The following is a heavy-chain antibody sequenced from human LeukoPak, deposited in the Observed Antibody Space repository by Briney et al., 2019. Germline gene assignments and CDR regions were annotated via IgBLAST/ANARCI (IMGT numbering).Heavy chain of an antibody. CDR2: IYYSGST. CDR1: GGSISSSSYY. V-gene: IGHV4-39*01. CDR3: ASLTAHDY. J-gene: IGHJ4*02. Sequence: SETLSLTCTVSGGSISSSSYYWGWIRQPPGKGLEWIGSIYYSGSTYYNPSLQSRVTISVDTSKNQFSLKLSSVTAADTAVYYCASLTAHDYWGQGTLVTVSS. D-gene: IGHD3-9*01.